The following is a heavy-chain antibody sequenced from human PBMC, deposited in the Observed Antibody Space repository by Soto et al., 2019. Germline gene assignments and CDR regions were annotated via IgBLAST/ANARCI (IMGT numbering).Heavy chain of an antibody. CDR2: IYHSGST. CDR3: ARGNEIAYCGGDCYAFDI. CDR1: GYSISSGYY. Sequence: SETLSLTCTVSGYSISSGYYWGWIRQPPGKGLEWIGSIYHSGSTYYNPSLKSRVTISVDTSKNQFSLKLSSVTAADTAVYYCARGNEIAYCGGDCYAFDIWGQGTMVTVSS. D-gene: IGHD2-21*02. V-gene: IGHV4-38-2*02. J-gene: IGHJ3*02.